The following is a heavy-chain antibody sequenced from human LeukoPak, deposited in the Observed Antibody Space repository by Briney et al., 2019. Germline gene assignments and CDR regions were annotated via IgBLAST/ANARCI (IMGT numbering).Heavy chain of an antibody. CDR3: ARASGPRLYYFDY. CDR1: GGSFSGYY. Sequence: SETLSLTCAVYGGSFSGYYWSWIRQPPGKGLEWIGEINHSGSTNYNPSLTSRVTISVDTSKNQFSLKLSSVTAADTAVYYCARASGPRLYYFDYWGQGTLVTVSS. V-gene: IGHV4-34*01. CDR2: INHSGST. J-gene: IGHJ4*02. D-gene: IGHD3-10*01.